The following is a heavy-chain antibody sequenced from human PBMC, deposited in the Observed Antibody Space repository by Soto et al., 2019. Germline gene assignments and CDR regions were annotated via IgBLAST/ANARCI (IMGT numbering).Heavy chain of an antibody. Sequence: EVQLLESGGGLVQPGGSLRLACAASGFTFSSYAMSWVRQAPGKGLEWVSAISGSGGSTYYADSVKGRFNISRDNSSNPLYLQVKSLRAEDTAVYYCAKTEDWSGGSSDRAFDIWGQGTMVTVSS. CDR1: GFTFSSYA. D-gene: IGHD2-15*01. V-gene: IGHV3-23*01. J-gene: IGHJ3*02. CDR2: ISGSGGST. CDR3: AKTEDWSGGSSDRAFDI.